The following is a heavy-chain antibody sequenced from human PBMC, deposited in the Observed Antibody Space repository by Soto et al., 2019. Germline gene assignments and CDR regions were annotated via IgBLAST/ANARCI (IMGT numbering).Heavy chain of an antibody. CDR2: ISYDGSNK. CDR3: ARAMWASSGWNRPTDY. Sequence: GGSLRLSCAASGFTFSSYAMHWVRQASGKGLEWVAVISYDGSNKYYADSVKGRFTISRDNSKNTLYLQMNSLRAEDTAVYYCARAMWASSGWNRPTDYWGQGTLVTVSS. CDR1: GFTFSSYA. J-gene: IGHJ4*02. D-gene: IGHD6-19*01. V-gene: IGHV3-30-3*01.